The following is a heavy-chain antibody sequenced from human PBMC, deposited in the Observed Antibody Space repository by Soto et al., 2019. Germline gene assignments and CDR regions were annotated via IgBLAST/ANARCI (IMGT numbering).Heavy chain of an antibody. CDR2: ISYDGSNK. D-gene: IGHD1-7*01. CDR1: GFTFSSYG. V-gene: IGHV3-30*18. CDR3: AKDLMSSTVSGTNYFDD. J-gene: IGHJ4*02. Sequence: GGSLRLSCAASGFTFSSYGMHWVRQAPGKGLEWVAVISYDGSNKYYADSVKGRFTISRDNSKNTLYLQMNSLRAEDTAVYYCAKDLMSSTVSGTNYFDDWGQATRVTVAS.